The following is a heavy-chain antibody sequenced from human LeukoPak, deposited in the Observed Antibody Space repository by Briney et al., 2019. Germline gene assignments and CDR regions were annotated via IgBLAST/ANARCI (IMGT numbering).Heavy chain of an antibody. V-gene: IGHV3-13*01. J-gene: IGHJ3*02. CDR3: ARSPSYSSSWYEDAFDI. CDR2: IGTAGDT. Sequence: GGSLRLSGAASGFTFSSYDMHWVRQATGKGLEWVSAIGTAGDTYYPGSVKGRFTISRENAKNSLYLQMNSLRAGDTAVYYCARSPSYSSSWYEDAFDIWGQGTMVTVSS. D-gene: IGHD6-13*01. CDR1: GFTFSSYD.